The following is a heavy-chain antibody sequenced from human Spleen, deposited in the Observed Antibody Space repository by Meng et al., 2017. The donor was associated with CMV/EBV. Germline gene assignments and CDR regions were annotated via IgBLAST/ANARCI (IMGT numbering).Heavy chain of an antibody. CDR2: VYYTGTT. CDR3: ARDSWLVPGALVV. J-gene: IGHJ4*02. D-gene: IGHD2-2*01. Sequence: TVSGGSVGTGFYYWSWIRQPPGKGLEWIGHVYYTGTTNYNPSLTSRLTISLDTSKTQASLRLRSVSAADTAVYYCARDSWLVPGALVVWGRGTLVTVSS. CDR1: GGSVGTGFYY. V-gene: IGHV4-61*01.